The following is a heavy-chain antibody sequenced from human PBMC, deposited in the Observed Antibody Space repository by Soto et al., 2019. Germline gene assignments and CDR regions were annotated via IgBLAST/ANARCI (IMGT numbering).Heavy chain of an antibody. V-gene: IGHV3-9*01. CDR3: AKDAQEDIVVVVAATTDSAFDI. Sequence: SLRLSCAASGFTFDDYAMHWVRQAPGKGLEWVSGISWNSGSIGYADSVKGRFTISRDNAKNSLYLQMNSLRAEDTALYYCAKDAQEDIVVVVAATTDSAFDIWGQGTMVTVSS. CDR2: ISWNSGSI. D-gene: IGHD2-15*01. J-gene: IGHJ3*02. CDR1: GFTFDDYA.